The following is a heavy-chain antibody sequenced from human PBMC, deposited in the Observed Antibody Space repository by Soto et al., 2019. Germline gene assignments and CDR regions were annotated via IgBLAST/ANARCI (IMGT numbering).Heavy chain of an antibody. V-gene: IGHV1-69*06. Sequence: SVKVSCKASGDTFSSHALSWVRQAPGQGLEWRGGIIPIFDARTYAQKFQGRVTISADKSTKTGYMELSSLTSEDTAVYYCARSSXTYYYQSSPYWPDKELDIWGQGTLVTVSS. D-gene: IGHD3-22*01. CDR2: IIPIFDAR. J-gene: IGHJ4*02. CDR1: GDTFSSHA. CDR3: ARSSXTYYYQSSPYWPDKELDI.